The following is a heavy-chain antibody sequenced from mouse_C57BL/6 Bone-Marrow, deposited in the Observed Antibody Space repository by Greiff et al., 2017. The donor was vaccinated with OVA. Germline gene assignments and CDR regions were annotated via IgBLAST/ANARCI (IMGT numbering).Heavy chain of an antibody. CDR1: GFNIKTDH. CDR3: ATVEADY. Sequence: EVQLQQSGAELVRPGASVKLSCTASGFNIKTDHMHWVKQSPEQGLEWIGWFDPENGDTEYASKFKGKATLPVDTSSSTAYLELSRLTSDDTAVYYCATVEADYWGKGTTLTVSS. CDR2: FDPENGDT. D-gene: IGHD1-1*01. V-gene: IGHV14-4*01. J-gene: IGHJ2*01.